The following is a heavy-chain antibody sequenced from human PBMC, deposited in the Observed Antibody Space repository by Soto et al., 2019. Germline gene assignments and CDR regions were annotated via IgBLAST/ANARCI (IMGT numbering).Heavy chain of an antibody. CDR1: GGSISSGGYY. J-gene: IGHJ4*02. Sequence: PSETLSLTCTVSGGSISSGGYYWSWIRQHPGKGLEWIGYIYYSGSTYYNPSLKSRVTISVDTSKNQFSLELSSVTAADTAVYYCARGITGTSPGDYWGQGTLVTVSS. V-gene: IGHV4-31*03. CDR2: IYYSGST. D-gene: IGHD1-7*01. CDR3: ARGITGTSPGDY.